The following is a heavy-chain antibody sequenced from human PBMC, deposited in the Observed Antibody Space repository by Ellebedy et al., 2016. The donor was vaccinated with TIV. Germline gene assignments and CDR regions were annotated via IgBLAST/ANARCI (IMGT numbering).Heavy chain of an antibody. CDR1: GDTFSSYS. D-gene: IGHD5-24*01. V-gene: IGHV1-69*13. Sequence: AASVKVSCKASGDTFSSYSFSWVRQAPGHGLDGMGGIIPMFDTANYAQKFQGRVTITADESTSTAYMELSSLRSEDTAVYYCARDKHREGYNFYYFDYWGRGTLVTVSS. J-gene: IGHJ4*02. CDR2: IIPMFDTA. CDR3: ARDKHREGYNFYYFDY.